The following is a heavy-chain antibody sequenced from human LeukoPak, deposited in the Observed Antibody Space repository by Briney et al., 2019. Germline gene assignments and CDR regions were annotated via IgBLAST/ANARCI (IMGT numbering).Heavy chain of an antibody. V-gene: IGHV4-34*01. CDR3: ARRSAVTTTLKGAFDI. CDR2: INHSGST. D-gene: IGHD4-17*01. J-gene: IGHJ3*02. CDR1: GGSFSGYY. Sequence: SETLSLTCAVYGGSFSGYYWSWIRQPPGKGLEWIGEINHSGSTNYNPSLKSRVTISVDTSKNQFSLKLSSVTAADTAVYYCARRSAVTTTLKGAFDIWGQGTMVTVCS.